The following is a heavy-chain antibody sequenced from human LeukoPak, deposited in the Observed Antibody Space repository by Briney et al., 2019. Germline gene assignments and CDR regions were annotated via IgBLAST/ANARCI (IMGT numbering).Heavy chain of an antibody. CDR1: GFTFSSYW. D-gene: IGHD3-3*01. Sequence: PGGSLRLSCAASGFTFSSYWMSWVRQAPGKGLEWVANIKQEGSEKYYVDSVKGRFTISRDNAKNSLYLQMNSLRAEDTAVYYCARGRFWSGYLYYFDCWGQGTLVTVSS. CDR2: IKQEGSEK. V-gene: IGHV3-7*01. CDR3: ARGRFWSGYLYYFDC. J-gene: IGHJ4*02.